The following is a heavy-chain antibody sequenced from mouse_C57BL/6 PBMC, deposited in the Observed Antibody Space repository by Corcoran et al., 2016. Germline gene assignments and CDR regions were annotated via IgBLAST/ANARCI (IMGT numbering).Heavy chain of an antibody. Sequence: QVQLQHSGPGLVKPGASVKLSCKASGYTFTSNDINWVKQRPGQGLEWIGWIYPRDGSTKYNEKFKGKATLTVDTSSSTAYMELHSLTSEDSAVYFCARPPYYYGSSPDYWGQGTTLTVSS. CDR2: IYPRDGST. CDR3: ARPPYYYGSSPDY. V-gene: IGHV1-85*01. D-gene: IGHD1-1*01. CDR1: GYTFTSND. J-gene: IGHJ2*01.